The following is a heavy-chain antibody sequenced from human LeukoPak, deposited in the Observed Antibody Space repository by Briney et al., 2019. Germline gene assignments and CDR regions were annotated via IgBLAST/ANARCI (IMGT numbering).Heavy chain of an antibody. J-gene: IGHJ4*02. D-gene: IGHD6-19*01. CDR1: GSTFSRYW. V-gene: IGHV3-7*01. CDR3: VPGYSSGWPD. Sequence: GGSLRLSCAVSGSTFSRYWMSWVRQAPVKGLEWVANINQDGSEKYYVDSVKGRFTISRDNAKNSLYLQMNSLRAEDTAIYYCVPGYSSGWPDWGQGTLVTVSS. CDR2: INQDGSEK.